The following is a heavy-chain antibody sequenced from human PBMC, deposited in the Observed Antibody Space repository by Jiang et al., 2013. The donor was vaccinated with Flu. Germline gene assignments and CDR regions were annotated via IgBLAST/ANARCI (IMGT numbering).Heavy chain of an antibody. D-gene: IGHD6-6*01. Sequence: SGSGLVKPSETLSLTCTVSGGSISSYYWSWIRQPPGKGLEWIGYIYYSGSTNYNPSLKSRVTISVDTSKNQFSLKLSSVTAADTAVYYCAREVIAARRRGGYFDYWGQGTLVTVSS. V-gene: IGHV4-59*01. CDR2: IYYSGST. CDR1: GGSISSYY. J-gene: IGHJ4*02. CDR3: AREVIAARRRGGYFDY.